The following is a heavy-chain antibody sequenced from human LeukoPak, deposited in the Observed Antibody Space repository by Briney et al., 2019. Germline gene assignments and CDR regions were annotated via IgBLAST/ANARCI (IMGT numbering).Heavy chain of an antibody. CDR1: GYTFDGYA. D-gene: IGHD6-19*01. J-gene: IGHJ4*02. CDR2: ISWNSGSI. CDR3: AEDSDVTIAVAAIDY. V-gene: IGHV3-9*01. Sequence: GRSLRLSCAASGYTFDGYAIHWVRQAPGKGLEWVSGISWNSGSIGYADSVKGGFTISRDNAKNAPYLQMNSLRAEDTALYYCAEDSDVTIAVAAIDYWGQGTLVTVSS.